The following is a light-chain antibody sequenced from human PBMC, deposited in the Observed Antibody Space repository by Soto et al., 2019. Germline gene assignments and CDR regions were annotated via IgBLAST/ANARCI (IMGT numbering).Light chain of an antibody. V-gene: IGKV3-15*01. Sequence: DIVMTQSPVTLSVSPGERAPPSCRAGKSVGPTLAWFQQKPGQAPRLLIYGASAGATGIPDRFSGSGFGTEFTLTISSLQSEDLAVYYCQQYNNWPRTFGQGTKVEMK. J-gene: IGKJ1*01. CDR3: QQYNNWPRT. CDR2: GAS. CDR1: KSVGPT.